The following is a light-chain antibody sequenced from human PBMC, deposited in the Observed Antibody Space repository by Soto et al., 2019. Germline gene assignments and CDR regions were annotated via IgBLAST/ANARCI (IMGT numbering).Light chain of an antibody. Sequence: EIVLTQSPGTLSLSPGERATLLCRASQSVTSSSIARHQQKPGQAPTLLIYGASTRATGIPDRFSGSGSGTDFTLTISRLESEDSAVYYCQHYGSSPGLTFGGGTQVEIK. J-gene: IGKJ4*01. CDR2: GAS. V-gene: IGKV3-20*01. CDR1: QSVTSSS. CDR3: QHYGSSPGLT.